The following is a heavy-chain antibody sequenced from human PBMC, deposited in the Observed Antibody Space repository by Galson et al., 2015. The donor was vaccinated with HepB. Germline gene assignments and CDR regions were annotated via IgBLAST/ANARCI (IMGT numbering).Heavy chain of an antibody. CDR2: INTNTGNP. J-gene: IGHJ4*02. V-gene: IGHV7-4-1*02. CDR1: EYTSTKYA. Sequence: SVKVSCKASEYTSTKYAMNWVRQAPGQGLEWMGWINTNTGNPTYAQDFTGRFVFSLDTSVSTTYLQISSLKAEDTAVYYCASAALIDDLGELSFYFDYWGRGTLLTVSS. D-gene: IGHD3-16*02. CDR3: ASAALIDDLGELSFYFDY.